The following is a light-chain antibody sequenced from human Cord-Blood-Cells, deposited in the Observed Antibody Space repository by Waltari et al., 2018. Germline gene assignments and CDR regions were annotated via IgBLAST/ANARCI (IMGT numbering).Light chain of an antibody. CDR2: WAS. CDR3: QQYYSTPPYT. CDR1: QSVLYSSNNKNY. J-gene: IGKJ2*01. V-gene: IGKV4-1*01. Sequence: DIVMTHSPDPLAVSLGERATINCKSSQSVLYSSNNKNYLAWYQQKPGQPPKLLIYWASTRESGVPDRFSGSGSGTDFTLTISSLQAEDVAVYYCQQYYSTPPYTFGQGTKLEIK.